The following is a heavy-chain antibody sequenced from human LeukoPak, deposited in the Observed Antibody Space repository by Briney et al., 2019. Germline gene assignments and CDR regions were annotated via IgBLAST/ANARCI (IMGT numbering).Heavy chain of an antibody. J-gene: IGHJ6*02. V-gene: IGHV4-30-4*08. D-gene: IGHD3-16*01. CDR2: INHSGST. Sequence: PSQTLSLTCTVSGGSISSGDYYWSWIRQPPGKGLEWIGEINHSGSTNYNPSLKSRVTISVDTSKNQFSLKLSSVTAADTAVYYCARAHYGYYYGMDVWGQGTTVTVSS. CDR3: ARAHYGYYYGMDV. CDR1: GGSISSGDYY.